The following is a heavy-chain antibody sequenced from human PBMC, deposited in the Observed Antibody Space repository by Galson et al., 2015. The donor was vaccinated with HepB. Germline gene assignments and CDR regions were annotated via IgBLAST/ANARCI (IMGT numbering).Heavy chain of an antibody. CDR3: ARDAYLSVDYYYGMDV. CDR1: GFTVSSNY. Sequence: LRLSCAASGFTVSSNYMSWVRQAPGKGLEWVSVIYSGGSTYYADSVKGRFTISRDNSKNTLYLQMNSLRAEDTAVYYCARDAYLSVDYYYGMDVWGQGTTVTVSS. V-gene: IGHV3-53*01. J-gene: IGHJ6*02. CDR2: IYSGGST. D-gene: IGHD3-16*01.